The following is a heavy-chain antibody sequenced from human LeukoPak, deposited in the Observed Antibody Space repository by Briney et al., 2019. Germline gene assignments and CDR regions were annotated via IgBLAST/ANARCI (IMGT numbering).Heavy chain of an antibody. CDR2: IYPGDSDT. D-gene: IGHD2-15*01. J-gene: IGHJ5*02. CDR1: GYSFTSYW. CDR3: ARQGGLLTWLDP. Sequence: GESLKISCKGSGYSFTSYWIGWVRQMPGKGLEWMGIIYPGDSDTRYSPSFQGQVTISADKSINTAYLQWRSLNSSDTAIYYCARQGGLLTWLDPWGQGTLVTVSS. V-gene: IGHV5-51*01.